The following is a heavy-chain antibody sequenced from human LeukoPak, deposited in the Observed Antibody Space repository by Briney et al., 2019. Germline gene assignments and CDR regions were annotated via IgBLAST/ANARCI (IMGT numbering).Heavy chain of an antibody. J-gene: IGHJ6*04. CDR2: IRSKTYGETT. D-gene: IGHD3-10*01. Sequence: PGRSLRLSCAASGFTFSDYYMSWVRQAPGKGLEWVGSIRSKTYGETTEYAASVKGRFTISRDDSKSIAYLQMNSLKTEDTAVYYCSRADYYGSGSPISLDVWGKGTTVTVSS. CDR3: SRADYYGSGSPISLDV. V-gene: IGHV3-49*04. CDR1: GFTFSDYY.